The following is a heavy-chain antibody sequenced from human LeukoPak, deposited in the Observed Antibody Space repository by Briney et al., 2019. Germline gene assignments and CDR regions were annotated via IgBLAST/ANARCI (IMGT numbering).Heavy chain of an antibody. J-gene: IGHJ4*02. D-gene: IGHD5-24*01. Sequence: SETLSLTCGVSGGSISNTNWWSWVRQPPGQGLEWIGEISLTGLTHYNPSLESRVTVSLDKSKNQLSLNLTSVTAADTAVYYCSREDGAFSPFGYWGQGTLVTVLS. CDR1: GGSISNTNW. V-gene: IGHV4-4*02. CDR3: SREDGAFSPFGY. CDR2: ISLTGLT.